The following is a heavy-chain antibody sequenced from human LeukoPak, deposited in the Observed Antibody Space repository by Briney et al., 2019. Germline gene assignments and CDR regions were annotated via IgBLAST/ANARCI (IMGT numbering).Heavy chain of an antibody. CDR3: ARLYDSSGYTNWLDP. D-gene: IGHD3-22*01. V-gene: IGHV4-59*11. Sequence: SETLSLTCTVSGGSISSHYWSWIRQPPGKGLEWIGYIYYSGSSKYNPSLKSRVTISLDTSKNQFSLKLSSVTAADTAVYYCARLYDSSGYTNWLDPWGQGTLVTVYS. CDR1: GGSISSHY. J-gene: IGHJ5*02. CDR2: IYYSGSS.